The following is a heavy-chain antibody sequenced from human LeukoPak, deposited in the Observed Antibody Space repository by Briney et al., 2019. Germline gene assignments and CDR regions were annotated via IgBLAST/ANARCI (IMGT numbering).Heavy chain of an antibody. CDR1: GYTFTSYD. CDR2: MNPNSGNT. J-gene: IGHJ4*02. V-gene: IGHV1-8*01. Sequence: ASVKVSCKASGYTFTSYDINWVRQATGQGLEWMGWMNPNSGNTGYAQKFQGRVTMTRNTSISRAYMELSSLRSEDTAVYYCARDYYDSSGYYLFDYWGQGTLVTVSS. D-gene: IGHD3-22*01. CDR3: ARDYYDSSGYYLFDY.